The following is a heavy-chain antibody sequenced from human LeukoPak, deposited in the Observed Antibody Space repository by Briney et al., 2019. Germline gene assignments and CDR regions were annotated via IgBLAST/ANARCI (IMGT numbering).Heavy chain of an antibody. CDR3: TRVGYIDEGIDY. V-gene: IGHV3-7*04. CDR2: IKQDGSKK. J-gene: IGHJ4*02. D-gene: IGHD5-24*01. CDR1: GFPLRSYW. Sequence: PGGSLRLSCVASGFPLRSYWMTWVRQAPGKGLEWVANIKQDGSKKSYVDSVKGRFTISRDNAKNSLYLQMNSLRAEDTAIYYCTRVGYIDEGIDYWGQGTLVTVSS.